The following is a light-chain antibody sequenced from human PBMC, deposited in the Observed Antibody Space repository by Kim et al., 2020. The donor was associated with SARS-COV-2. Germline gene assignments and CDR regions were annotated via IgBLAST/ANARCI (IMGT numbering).Light chain of an antibody. V-gene: IGLV2-11*01. CDR1: RSDVGGYNY. CDR2: DVS. Sequence: SPGQSVTISFTGTRSDVGGYNYVSWYQQHPGKAPKLMIYDVSKRPSGVPDRFSGSKSGNTASLTISGLQAEDEADYYCCSYAGSYVFGTGTKVTVL. J-gene: IGLJ1*01. CDR3: CSYAGSYV.